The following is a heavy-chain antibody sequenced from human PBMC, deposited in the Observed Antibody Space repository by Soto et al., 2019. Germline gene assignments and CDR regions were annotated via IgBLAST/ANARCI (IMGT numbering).Heavy chain of an antibody. D-gene: IGHD5-18*01. CDR2: IIPMFGTT. Sequence: QVQLVQSGAEVKKPGSSVKVSCRASGGTFSSYTISWVRQAPGQGLEWMGGIIPMFGTTRYAQKFQDRVTSPGEKSTNTAKRGGGGLRSENRAVFYWGGGGDGYNQAYRYSFDYGGKGPLVPV. CDR1: GGTFSSYT. CDR3: GGGGDGYNQAYRYSFDY. J-gene: IGHJ4*02. V-gene: IGHV1-69*06.